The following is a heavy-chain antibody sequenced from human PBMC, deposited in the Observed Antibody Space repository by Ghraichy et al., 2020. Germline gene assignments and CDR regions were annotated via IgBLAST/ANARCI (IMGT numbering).Heavy chain of an antibody. Sequence: SETLSLTCTVSGGSISSYYWSWIRQPAEKGLEWIGRIYTSGSTNYNPSLKSRVTMSVDTSKNQFSLKLSSVTAADTAVYYCARDPGIAAYYYYYGMDVWGQGTTVTVSS. CDR1: GGSISSYY. CDR2: IYTSGST. V-gene: IGHV4-4*07. D-gene: IGHD6-13*01. CDR3: ARDPGIAAYYYYYGMDV. J-gene: IGHJ6*02.